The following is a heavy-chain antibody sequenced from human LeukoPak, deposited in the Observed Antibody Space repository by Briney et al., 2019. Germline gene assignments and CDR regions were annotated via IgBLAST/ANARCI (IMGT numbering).Heavy chain of an antibody. J-gene: IGHJ4*02. V-gene: IGHV4-4*07. CDR3: ARQGYTASYYFLDY. CDR2: IYSTGST. CDR1: GDFIRSYW. D-gene: IGHD3-10*01. Sequence: KPSETLSLTCDVSGDFIRSYWWGWVRQPAGKGLEWIGRIYSTGSTKFNPSLKSRLTMSMDTSTDQSSLKFSLKLTSVTPADTAVYFCARQGYTASYYFLDYWSQGILVTVSS.